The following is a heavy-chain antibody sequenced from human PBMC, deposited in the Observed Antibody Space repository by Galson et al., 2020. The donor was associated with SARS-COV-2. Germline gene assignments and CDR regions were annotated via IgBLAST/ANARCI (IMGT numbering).Heavy chain of an antibody. V-gene: IGHV3-30*18. Sequence: GGSLRLSCAASGFTFSSYGMHWVRQAPGKGLEWVAVISYDGSNKYYADSVKGRFTISRDDSKNTLYLQMNSLRAEDTAVYYCAEEGIDCSSTSCYEGWVYYYYGMDVWGQGTTVTVSS. D-gene: IGHD2-2*01. CDR3: AEEGIDCSSTSCYEGWVYYYYGMDV. CDR1: GFTFSSYG. J-gene: IGHJ6*02. CDR2: ISYDGSNK.